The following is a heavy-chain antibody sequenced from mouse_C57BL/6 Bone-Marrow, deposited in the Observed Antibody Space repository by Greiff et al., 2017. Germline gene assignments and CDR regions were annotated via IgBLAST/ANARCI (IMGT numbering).Heavy chain of an antibody. J-gene: IGHJ4*01. CDR3: ASSSLYYYAMDY. D-gene: IGHD1-1*01. CDR1: GYTFTSYW. Sequence: QVQLQQPGAELVKPGASVKLSCKASGYTFTSYWMQWVKQRPGQGLEWIGEIDPSDSYTNYNQKFKGKGTLTVDTSSSTAYMQLSSLTSEDSAVYYCASSSLYYYAMDYWGQGTSVTVSS. CDR2: IDPSDSYT. V-gene: IGHV1-50*01.